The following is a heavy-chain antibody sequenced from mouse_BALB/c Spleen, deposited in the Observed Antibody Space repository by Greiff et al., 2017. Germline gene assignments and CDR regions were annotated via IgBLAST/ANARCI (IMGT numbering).Heavy chain of an antibody. Sequence: VQLQQSGAELAKPGASVKMSCKASGYTFTSYWMHWVKQRPGQGLEWIGYINPSTGYTEYNQKFKDKATLTADKSSSTAYMQLSSLTSEDSAVYYCARTDLRLRPSFAYWGQGTLVTVSA. J-gene: IGHJ3*01. D-gene: IGHD2-4*01. CDR3: ARTDLRLRPSFAY. CDR1: GYTFTSYW. V-gene: IGHV1-7*01. CDR2: INPSTGYT.